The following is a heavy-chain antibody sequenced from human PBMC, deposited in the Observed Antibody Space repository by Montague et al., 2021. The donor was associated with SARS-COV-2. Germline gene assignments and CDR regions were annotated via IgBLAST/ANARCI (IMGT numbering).Heavy chain of an antibody. Sequence: SETLSLTCAVYGGSFSGHYWCWIRQPPGKGLEWIGEINNSGSTNYNPSLKSRVTISVDTSKNQFSLKLHSVTAADTAVYYCAGGRIEVSMIVVVLTGASYYMDVWGKGTTVTVSS. V-gene: IGHV4-34*01. CDR2: INNSGST. J-gene: IGHJ6*03. CDR3: AGGRIEVSMIVVVLTGASYYMDV. CDR1: GGSFSGHY. D-gene: IGHD3-22*01.